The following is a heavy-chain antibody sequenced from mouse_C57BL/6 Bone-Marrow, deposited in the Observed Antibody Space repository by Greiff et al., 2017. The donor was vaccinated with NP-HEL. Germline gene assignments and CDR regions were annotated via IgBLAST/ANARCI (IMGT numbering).Heavy chain of an antibody. J-gene: IGHJ3*01. CDR3: ARLLIYYDYDGGRFAY. CDR1: GFTFSSYG. CDR2: ISSGGSYT. V-gene: IGHV5-6*01. Sequence: EVKLVESGGDLVKPGGSLKLSCAASGFTFSSYGMSWVRQTPDKRLEWVATISSGGSYTYYPASVQGRFTISRDNAKNTLYLQMRSLKSEDTAVYYCARLLIYYDYDGGRFAYWGQGTLVTVSA. D-gene: IGHD2-4*01.